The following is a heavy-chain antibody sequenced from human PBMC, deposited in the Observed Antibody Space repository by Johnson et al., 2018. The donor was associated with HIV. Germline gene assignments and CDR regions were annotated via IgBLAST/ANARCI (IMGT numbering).Heavy chain of an antibody. J-gene: IGHJ3*02. CDR3: AKDGGSYGGAFDI. Sequence: QVQLVESGGGVVQPGGSLRLSCAASGFTFSSYGMHWVRQAPGKGLEWVAFIRYDGSNKYYADSVKGRFTISRDNSKNTLYLQMNSLRAEDTAVYYCAKDGGSYGGAFDIWGQGTMVTVSS. CDR1: GFTFSSYG. CDR2: IRYDGSNK. D-gene: IGHD1-26*01. V-gene: IGHV3-30*02.